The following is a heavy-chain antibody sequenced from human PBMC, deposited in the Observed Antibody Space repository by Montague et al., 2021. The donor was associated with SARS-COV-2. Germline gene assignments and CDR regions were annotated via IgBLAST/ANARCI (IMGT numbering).Heavy chain of an antibody. Sequence: SETLSLTCTVSGGSISSTTNFWAWLRQPPGKEPEWFGSIFFRRTTYSXXXLKSRVTTSVDTSNNQFSLRLTSMTAADTAVYFCARDSRGGSLYPFFDSWSQGTLVTVSS. CDR1: GGSISSTTNF. V-gene: IGHV4-39*07. CDR3: ARDSRGGSLYPFFDS. D-gene: IGHD2-8*01. J-gene: IGHJ4*02. CDR2: IFFRRTT.